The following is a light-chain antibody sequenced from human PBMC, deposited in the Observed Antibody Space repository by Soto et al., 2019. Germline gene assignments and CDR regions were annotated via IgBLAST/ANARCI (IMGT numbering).Light chain of an antibody. J-gene: IGKJ2*01. CDR1: QSVSSTY. Sequence: EIVVTQSPGTLSLSPGERVTLSCRASQSVSSTYLAWYQQKPGQAPRLLIYGASSRATGIPDRFSGSGSGKDFTLTISRLEPEDFAVYYCQQYDNSLYTFGQGTKLEIK. CDR2: GAS. CDR3: QQYDNSLYT. V-gene: IGKV3-20*01.